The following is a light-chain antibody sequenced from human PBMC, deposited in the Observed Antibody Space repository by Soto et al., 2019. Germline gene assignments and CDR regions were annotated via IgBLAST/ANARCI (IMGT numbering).Light chain of an antibody. CDR2: DAS. Sequence: DIQMTQSPSTLSGSVVDIVTITFRASQTISSWLAWYQQKPGKAPKLLIFDASSLESGTPSRFSGRRSGTQFTLTIDGLQSEDFEVYYCQQYNNWPITFGQGTRLEIK. V-gene: IGKV1-5*01. J-gene: IGKJ5*01. CDR3: QQYNNWPIT. CDR1: QTISSW.